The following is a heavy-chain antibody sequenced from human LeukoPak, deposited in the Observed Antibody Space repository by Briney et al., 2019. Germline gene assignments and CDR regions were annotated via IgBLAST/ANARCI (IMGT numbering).Heavy chain of an antibody. Sequence: GGSVRLSCAASGFTFSSYGMHWVRQAPGKGLEWVAVISYDGSNKYYADSVKGRFTISRDNSKNTLYLQMNSLRAEDTAVYYCAKDSYYYDSSGYYTPFDYWGQGTLVTVSS. CDR3: AKDSYYYDSSGYYTPFDY. CDR2: ISYDGSNK. V-gene: IGHV3-30*18. CDR1: GFTFSSYG. D-gene: IGHD3-22*01. J-gene: IGHJ4*02.